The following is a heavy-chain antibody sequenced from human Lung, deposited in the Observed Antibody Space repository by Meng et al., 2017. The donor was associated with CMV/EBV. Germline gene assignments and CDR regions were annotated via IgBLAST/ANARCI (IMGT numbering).Heavy chain of an antibody. J-gene: IGHJ4*02. CDR2: IYFSGNT. CDR3: VTETGYNYDN. D-gene: IGHD5-24*01. CDR1: GGSISSSSYY. V-gene: IGHV4-39*07. Sequence: LQLQEAGPGQVPPSATLSLTCSVSGGSISSSSYYWGWIRQSPGKGLEWIGSIYFSGNTYYNPSLKSRVTMSVGTAQNKFSLTLRSVTAADTAVYYCVTETGYNYDNWGQGALVTVSS.